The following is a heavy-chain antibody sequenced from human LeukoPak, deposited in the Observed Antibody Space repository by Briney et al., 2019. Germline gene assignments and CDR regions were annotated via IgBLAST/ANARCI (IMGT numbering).Heavy chain of an antibody. CDR3: EARARAGPGNVGYSQRRGY. CDR1: GFTSSSYS. J-gene: IGHJ4*02. D-gene: IGHD5-18*01. V-gene: IGHV3-21*01. CDR2: ISSSSSYI. Sequence: PGGSLRLSCAASGFTSSSYSMNWVRQAPGKGLEWVSSISSSSSYIYYADSVKGRFTISRDNAKNSLYLQMNSLRAEDTAVYYCEARARAGPGNVGYSQRRGYWGQGTLVTVSS.